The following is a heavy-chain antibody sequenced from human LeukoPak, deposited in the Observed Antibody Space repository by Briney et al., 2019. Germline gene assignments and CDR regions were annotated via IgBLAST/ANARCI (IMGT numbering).Heavy chain of an antibody. J-gene: IGHJ4*02. Sequence: GGSLRLSCAASGFTFSSYAMSWVRQAPGKGLEWVSSINDSGGSTYYADSVKGRFTISRDNSKNTLYMQVSSLRAEDTAVYYCAIGIPLGEYWGRGTLVTVSS. CDR2: INDSGGST. CDR1: GFTFSSYA. D-gene: IGHD2-21*01. CDR3: AIGIPLGEY. V-gene: IGHV3-23*01.